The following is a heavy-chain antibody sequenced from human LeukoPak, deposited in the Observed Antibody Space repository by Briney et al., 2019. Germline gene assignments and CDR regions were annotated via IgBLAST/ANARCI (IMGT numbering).Heavy chain of an antibody. Sequence: GASVKVSCKASGGTFSSYAISWVRQAPGQGLEWMGGIIPIFGTANYAQKFQGRVTITTDESTSTAYMGLSSLRSEDTAVYYCARDRAPNTDIAVAGLYYWGQGTLVTVSS. CDR2: IIPIFGTA. J-gene: IGHJ4*02. D-gene: IGHD6-19*01. CDR3: ARDRAPNTDIAVAGLYY. CDR1: GGTFSSYA. V-gene: IGHV1-69*05.